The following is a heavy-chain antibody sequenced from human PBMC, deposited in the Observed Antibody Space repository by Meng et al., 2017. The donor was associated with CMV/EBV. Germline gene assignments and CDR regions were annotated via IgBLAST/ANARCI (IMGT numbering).Heavy chain of an antibody. CDR3: ARASAGSSSHPYFDY. CDR2: MIPIYGTA. J-gene: IGHJ4*02. V-gene: IGHV1-69*05. D-gene: IGHD6-6*01. Sequence: SVKVSCKASGGNISSPAISWVRQAPGQGLEWVGGMIPIYGTAKYAKKFKGRVTITTDESTNTAHMELSSLRSEDTAVYYCARASAGSSSHPYFDYWGQGTLVTVSS. CDR1: GGNISSPA.